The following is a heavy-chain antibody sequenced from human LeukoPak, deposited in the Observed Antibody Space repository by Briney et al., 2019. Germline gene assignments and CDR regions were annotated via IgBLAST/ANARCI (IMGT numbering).Heavy chain of an antibody. CDR3: ARDRYSSSPDY. Sequence: GGSLRLSCAASGFTFSSYGMHWVRQAPGKGLEWVAFIRYDGSNKYYADSVKGRFTISRDNSKNTLYLQVNSLRAEDTAVYYCARDRYSSSPDYWGRGTLVTVSS. V-gene: IGHV3-30*02. D-gene: IGHD6-6*01. CDR2: IRYDGSNK. CDR1: GFTFSSYG. J-gene: IGHJ4*02.